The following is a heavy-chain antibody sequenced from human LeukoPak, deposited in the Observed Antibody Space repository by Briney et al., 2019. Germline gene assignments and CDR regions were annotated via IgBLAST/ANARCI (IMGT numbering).Heavy chain of an antibody. CDR3: ASRHCSSTSCYGY. Sequence: GASVTVSCTASGGTFSIYAISWVRQAPGQGLEWMGRIIPILGIANYAQKFQGRVTITADKSTSTAYMELSSLRSEDTAVYYCASRHCSSTSCYGYWGQGTLVTVSS. CDR2: IIPILGIA. CDR1: GGTFSIYA. J-gene: IGHJ4*02. D-gene: IGHD2-2*01. V-gene: IGHV1-69*04.